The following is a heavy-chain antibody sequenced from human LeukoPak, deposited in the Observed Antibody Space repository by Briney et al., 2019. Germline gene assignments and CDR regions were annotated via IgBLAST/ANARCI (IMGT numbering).Heavy chain of an antibody. V-gene: IGHV1-18*01. CDR1: GYTFTSYG. CDR2: ISAYNGNT. J-gene: IGHJ4*02. D-gene: IGHD3-10*01. CDR3: ASSPLMVRENLDY. Sequence: ASVKVSCKASGYTFTSYGISWVRQAPGQGLEWMGWISAYNGNTNYAQKLQGRVTMTTDTSTSTAYMELSRLRSDDTAVYYCASSPLMVRENLDYWGQGTLVTVSS.